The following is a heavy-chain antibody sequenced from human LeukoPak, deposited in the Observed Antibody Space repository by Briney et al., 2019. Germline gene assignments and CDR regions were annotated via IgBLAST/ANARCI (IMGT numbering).Heavy chain of an antibody. CDR2: IYTSGST. CDR3: GRLYNYYMDV. V-gene: IGHV4-4*07. Sequence: AETLSLTCTVSGGSISSYYWSWIRQPAGQGLEWIGHIYTSGSTNHNPSLKSRVTMSVDTSKNQFSLKLSSVTAADTAVYYCGRLYNYYMDVWGKGTTVTVSS. J-gene: IGHJ6*03. CDR1: GGSISSYY.